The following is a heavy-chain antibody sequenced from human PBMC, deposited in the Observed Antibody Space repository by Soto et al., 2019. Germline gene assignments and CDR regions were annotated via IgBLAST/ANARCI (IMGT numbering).Heavy chain of an antibody. Sequence: EVQLVESGGGLVQPGGSLRLSCAASGFTFSSYEMNWVRQAPGKGLEWVSYISSSGSTIYYADSVKGRFTISRYNAKNSLYLQMNSLRAEDKAVYYCARDPPTVSSCWQPGGYYYYGMDVWGQGTKVTVSS. CDR3: ARDPPTVSSCWQPGGYYYYGMDV. J-gene: IGHJ6*02. CDR1: GFTFSSYE. CDR2: ISSSGSTI. D-gene: IGHD6-13*01. V-gene: IGHV3-48*03.